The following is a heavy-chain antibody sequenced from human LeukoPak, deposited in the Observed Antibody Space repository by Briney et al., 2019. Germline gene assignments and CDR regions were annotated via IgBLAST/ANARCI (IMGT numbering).Heavy chain of an antibody. Sequence: SETLSLTCTVSGGSVSSGSYCWSWIRQPPGKGLEWIGYIYYSGSTNYNPSLKSRVTISVDTSKNQFSLKLSSVTAADTAVYYCARSGSFDDYWGQGTLVTVSS. CDR1: GGSVSSGSYC. V-gene: IGHV4-61*01. CDR2: IYYSGST. J-gene: IGHJ4*02. D-gene: IGHD1-26*01. CDR3: ARSGSFDDY.